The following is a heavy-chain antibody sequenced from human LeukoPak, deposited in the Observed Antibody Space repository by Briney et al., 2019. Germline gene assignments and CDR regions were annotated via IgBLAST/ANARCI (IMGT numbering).Heavy chain of an antibody. CDR2: IYDSGYT. D-gene: IGHD4-17*01. CDR1: GASISHYY. CDR3: ARAGGDHPFDP. V-gene: IGHV4-59*01. J-gene: IGHJ5*02. Sequence: SETLSLTCTVSGASISHYYWSWIRQPPGKGLEWIGYIYDSGYTKYNPSLKSRVTISVDMSKNHFSLKLTSVAAADTAVYYCARAGGDHPFDPWGQGALVTVSS.